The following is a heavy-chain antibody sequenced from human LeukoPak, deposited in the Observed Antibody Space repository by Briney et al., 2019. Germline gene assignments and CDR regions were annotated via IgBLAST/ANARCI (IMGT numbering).Heavy chain of an antibody. CDR3: ASGILGYSYGSHFDY. J-gene: IGHJ4*02. Sequence: SVKVYCKASGGTFSSYAISWVRQAPGQGLEWMGRIIPIFGTANYAQKFQGRVTITTDESTSTAYMELSSLRSEDTAVYYCASGILGYSYGSHFDYWGQGTLVTVSS. V-gene: IGHV1-69*05. CDR1: GGTFSSYA. CDR2: IIPIFGTA. D-gene: IGHD5-18*01.